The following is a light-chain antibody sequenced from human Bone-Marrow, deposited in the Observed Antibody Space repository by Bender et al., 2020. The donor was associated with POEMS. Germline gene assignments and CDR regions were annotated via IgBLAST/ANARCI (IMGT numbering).Light chain of an antibody. CDR2: GVD. V-gene: IGLV2-11*01. CDR1: TSDVGGYNY. Sequence: QSALTQPRSVSGSPGQSVTISCTGTTSDVGGYNYVSWYQQHPGKAPKLMIYGVDKRPSGGPDRFSGSKSGNTASLTISGLQAEDEADYYCCSYAGSSALVCGGGTKLT. CDR3: CSYAGSSALV. J-gene: IGLJ3*02.